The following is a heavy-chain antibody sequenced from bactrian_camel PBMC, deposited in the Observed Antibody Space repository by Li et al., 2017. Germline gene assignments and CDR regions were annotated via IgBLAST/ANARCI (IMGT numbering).Heavy chain of an antibody. J-gene: IGHJ4*01. CDR3: AAVRSQCPPLTHMPWLLSRD. V-gene: IGHV3S63*01. Sequence: QVQLVESGGDSVQVGGSLRLSCVASGPTFSSSAYSMGWFRQAPGKEREGVASIDSNGSTNYAESVEGRFTISEDNAKHTVYLQMDSLKPEDTAMYYCAAVRSQCPPLTHMPWLLSRDWGRGTQVTVS. CDR2: IDSNGST. CDR1: GPTFSSSAYS. D-gene: IGHD1*01.